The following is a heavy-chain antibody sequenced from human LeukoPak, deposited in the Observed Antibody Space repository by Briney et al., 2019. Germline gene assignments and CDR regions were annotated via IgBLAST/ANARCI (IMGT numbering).Heavy chain of an antibody. CDR1: GFTFSSYA. CDR2: ISGSGGST. D-gene: IGHD3-22*01. J-gene: IGHJ2*01. Sequence: GGSLRLSCAASGFTFSSYAMSWVRQAPGKGLEWVSAISGSGGSTYYADSVKARFTTSRDNSKNTLYLQMNSLRAEDTAVYYCGRERYYYDSSGYYPPYWYFDLWGRGTLVTVSS. CDR3: GRERYYYDSSGYYPPYWYFDL. V-gene: IGHV3-23*01.